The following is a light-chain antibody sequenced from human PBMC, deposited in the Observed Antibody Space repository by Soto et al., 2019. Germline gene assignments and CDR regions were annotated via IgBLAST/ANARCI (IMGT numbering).Light chain of an antibody. CDR3: QQYYSTPLT. V-gene: IGKV4-1*01. Sequence: DIVMTQSPDSLAVSLGERATINCKSSQSVLYSSNNKNYLAWYQQKPGQPPKLLIYWASTRESGVPDRFSGSGYGTDFTLTISSLQAEDVTVYYCQQYYSTPLTFGPRTKVDIK. J-gene: IGKJ3*01. CDR1: QSVLYSSNNKNY. CDR2: WAS.